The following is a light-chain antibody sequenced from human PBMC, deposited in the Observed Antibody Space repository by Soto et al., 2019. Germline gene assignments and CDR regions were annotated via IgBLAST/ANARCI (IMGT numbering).Light chain of an antibody. CDR3: QQTYSTPWT. J-gene: IGKJ1*01. V-gene: IGKV1-39*01. CDR2: AAS. Sequence: DIQMTQSPSSLSASVGDRVTITCRPSQSINSYLSWYQQKLGKAPKLLIYAASTLQSGVPSRFSGSGSGTDFTLTISGLQPADFATYYCQQTYSTPWTFAHGTKVDI. CDR1: QSINSY.